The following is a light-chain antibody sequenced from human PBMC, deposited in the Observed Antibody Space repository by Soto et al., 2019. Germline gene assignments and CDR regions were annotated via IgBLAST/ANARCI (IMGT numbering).Light chain of an antibody. J-gene: IGKJ1*01. V-gene: IGKV1-6*01. Sequence: AIQMTQSPSSLSASVGDRVTITCRARQGIRNDLGWYQQKPGKAPKLLIFAASNLQGEVPSRCSGSGSGTDFTLTISSLQPEDVAPYYCRQDYNYPWTFGQGTKVEIE. CDR1: QGIRND. CDR2: AAS. CDR3: RQDYNYPWT.